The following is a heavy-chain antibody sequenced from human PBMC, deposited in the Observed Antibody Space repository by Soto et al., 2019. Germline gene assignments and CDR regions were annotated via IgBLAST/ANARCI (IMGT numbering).Heavy chain of an antibody. Sequence: GGSLRLSCXASGFSFSNYWMHWVRQAPGQGPVWVSRITSDGSITTYADSVKGRFTISRHNASNTLYLQVNSLRVEDTAVYYCARAGGYSRTSPHPRAYDMDVWGQGTTVTVSS. D-gene: IGHD6-13*01. CDR1: GFSFSNYW. V-gene: IGHV3-74*01. J-gene: IGHJ6*02. CDR2: ITSDGSIT. CDR3: ARAGGYSRTSPHPRAYDMDV.